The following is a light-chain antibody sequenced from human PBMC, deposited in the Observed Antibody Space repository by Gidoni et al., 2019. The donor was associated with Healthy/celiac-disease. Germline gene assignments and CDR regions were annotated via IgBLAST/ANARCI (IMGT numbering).Light chain of an antibody. J-gene: IGKJ2*04. CDR1: QGISSY. V-gene: IGKV1-39*01. CDR3: QQNYSNPMCS. CDR2: AAS. Sequence: DIQLTQSPSSLSASVGDRVTITCRGSQGISSYLNWYQQKPGKAPKLLIYAASSLQSGVPSRFSGSGSGTDFTLTISSLQPEDFATYYCQQNYSNPMCSFGQGTKLEIK.